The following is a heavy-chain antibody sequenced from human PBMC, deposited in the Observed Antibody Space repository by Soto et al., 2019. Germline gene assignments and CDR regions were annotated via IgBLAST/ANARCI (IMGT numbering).Heavy chain of an antibody. J-gene: IGHJ6*02. CDR2: ISYDESKI. Sequence: QVQLVESGGGVVQPGRSLRLSCAASGFIFSGYAMHWVRQAPGKGLEWVAVISYDESKIYYADSVKGRFTISRDNSKTTLYLQMSSLGAEDTAVYYCARDQYDFWSSYGPYYYDMAVWGQGTTVTVSS. CDR3: ARDQYDFWSSYGPYYYDMAV. D-gene: IGHD3-3*01. CDR1: GFIFSGYA. V-gene: IGHV3-30-3*01.